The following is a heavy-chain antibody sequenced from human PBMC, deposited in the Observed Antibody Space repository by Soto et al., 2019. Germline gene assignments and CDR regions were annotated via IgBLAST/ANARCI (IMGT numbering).Heavy chain of an antibody. CDR3: ARDRGSGWYSIWDY. CDR2: IYNSGST. Sequence: SQTLSLTCTVSDDSISSHYWSWIRQPPGKGLEWIGYIYNSGSTNYNPSLKSRVTISVETSKNQFSLKLSSVTAADTAVYYCARDRGSGWYSIWDYWGQGTLVTVSS. V-gene: IGHV4-59*11. CDR1: DDSISSHY. J-gene: IGHJ4*02. D-gene: IGHD6-19*01.